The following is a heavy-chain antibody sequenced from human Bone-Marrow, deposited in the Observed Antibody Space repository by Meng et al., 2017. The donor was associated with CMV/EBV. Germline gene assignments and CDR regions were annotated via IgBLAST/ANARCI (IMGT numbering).Heavy chain of an antibody. CDR3: ARELDYDFWSGYYQPSGYDERDFDY. Sequence: PWPRRAPCSGVWWTSVITYDGSNRYYADSVKGRFTISRDNSKNTLYLQINSLKTEDTAVYYCARELDYDFWSGYYQPSGYDERDFDYWGQGTLVTVSS. D-gene: IGHD3-3*01. J-gene: IGHJ4*02. CDR2: ITYDGSNR. V-gene: IGHV3-30*04.